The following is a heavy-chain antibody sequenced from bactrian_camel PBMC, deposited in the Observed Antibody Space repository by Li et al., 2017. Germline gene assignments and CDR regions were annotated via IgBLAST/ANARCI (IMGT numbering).Heavy chain of an antibody. Sequence: HVQLVESGGGLVQPGGSLRLSCSASGFQFADYPMSWVRQAPGKGLEWVGSFYSDTRNTYLGDSVKGRFSVSRDDSENTLYLQMTYLKTQDTAVYYCATGQCNGAHCPMGVGPYWGQG. J-gene: IGHJ4*01. CDR3: ATGQCNGAHCPMGVGPY. V-gene: IGHV3-2*01. CDR2: FYSDTRNT. D-gene: IGHD3*01. CDR1: GFQFADYP.